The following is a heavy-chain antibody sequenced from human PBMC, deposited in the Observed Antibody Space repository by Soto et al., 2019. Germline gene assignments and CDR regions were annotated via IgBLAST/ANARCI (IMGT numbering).Heavy chain of an antibody. V-gene: IGHV3-49*04. CDR1: GFTFGDYA. D-gene: IGHD3-22*01. Sequence: GGSLRLSCTASGFTFGDYAMSWVRQAPGKGLEWVGFIRSKAYGGTTEYAASVKGRFTISRDDSKSVAYLQMNSLKTEDTAVYYCTSQNPYYDSSGYYYVSPYYFDYWGQGTLVTVSS. CDR2: IRSKAYGGTT. J-gene: IGHJ4*02. CDR3: TSQNPYYDSSGYYYVSPYYFDY.